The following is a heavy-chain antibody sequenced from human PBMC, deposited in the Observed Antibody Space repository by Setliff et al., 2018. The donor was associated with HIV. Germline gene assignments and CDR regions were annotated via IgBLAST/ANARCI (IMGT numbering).Heavy chain of an antibody. CDR2: MSTYNGNT. D-gene: IGHD6-19*01. V-gene: IGHV1-18*01. CDR1: GYTFTSYD. Sequence: ASVKVSCKASGYTFTSYDISWVRQAPGQGLEWMGWMSTYNGNTNYAQKVQGRATMTTDTSTSTAYMELRSLRSDDTAVYYCARDPRQWLGGIYGNYYMDVWGKGTTVTVS. CDR3: ARDPRQWLGGIYGNYYMDV. J-gene: IGHJ6*03.